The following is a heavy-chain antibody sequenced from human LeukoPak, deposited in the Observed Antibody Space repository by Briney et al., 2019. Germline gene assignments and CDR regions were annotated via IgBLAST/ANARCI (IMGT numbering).Heavy chain of an antibody. J-gene: IGHJ4*02. CDR1: GGSISNYY. V-gene: IGHV4-59*08. CDR2: IYYSGST. D-gene: IGHD6-13*01. CDR3: ARRMHSSSHNHRTIDY. Sequence: SETLSLTCTVSGGSISNYYWSWIRQPPGKGLQWIGYIYYSGSTKYNPSLKSRVTISVDTSKNQFSLKLSSVTAADTAVYYCARRMHSSSHNHRTIDYWGQGTLVTVSS.